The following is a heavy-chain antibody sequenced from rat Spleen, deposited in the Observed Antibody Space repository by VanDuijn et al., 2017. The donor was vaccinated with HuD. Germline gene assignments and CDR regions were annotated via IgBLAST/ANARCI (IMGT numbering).Heavy chain of an antibody. V-gene: IGHV5-31*01. CDR2: ITNTGGST. CDR1: GFTFNNYW. D-gene: IGHD1-12*03. J-gene: IGHJ2*01. Sequence: EVQLVESGGGLVQPGRSLILSCVASGFTFNNYWMTWIRQAPGKGLEWVASITNTGGSTYYPNAVKGRITISRDNAKNTLYLQMKSLRSEDTVTDYCTRDAYDSCRFDYGGQGLMVTVSS. CDR3: TRDAYDSCRFDY.